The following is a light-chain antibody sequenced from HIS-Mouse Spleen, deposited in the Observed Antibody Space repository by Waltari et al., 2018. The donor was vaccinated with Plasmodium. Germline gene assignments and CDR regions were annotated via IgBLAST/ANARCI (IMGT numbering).Light chain of an antibody. J-gene: IGKJ3*01. CDR3: QQYNNWPFT. V-gene: IGKV3-15*01. Sequence: EIVMTQSPATLSVSPGERATLSCRASQSVSSNLAWYQQKPCQAPRLLIYVASTRATGTPARFSGSGSGTEFTLTISSLQSEDFAVYYCQQYNNWPFTFGPGTKVDIK. CDR1: QSVSSN. CDR2: VAS.